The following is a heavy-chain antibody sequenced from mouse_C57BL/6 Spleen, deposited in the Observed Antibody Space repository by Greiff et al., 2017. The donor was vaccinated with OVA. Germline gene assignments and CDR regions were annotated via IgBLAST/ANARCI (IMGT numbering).Heavy chain of an antibody. CDR2: INPNNGGT. CDR1: GYTFTDYY. J-gene: IGHJ4*01. Sequence: EVQLQQSGPELVKPGASVKISCKASGYTFTDYYMNWVKQSHGKSLEWIGDINPNNGGTSYNQKFKGKATLTVDKSSSTAYMELRSLTSEDSAVYYCASGISYGYLYAMDYWGQGTSVTVSS. V-gene: IGHV1-26*01. D-gene: IGHD2-2*01. CDR3: ASGISYGYLYAMDY.